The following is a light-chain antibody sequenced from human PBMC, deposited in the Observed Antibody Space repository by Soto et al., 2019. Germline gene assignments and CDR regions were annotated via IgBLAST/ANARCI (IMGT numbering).Light chain of an antibody. CDR3: QQYNDWPLT. J-gene: IGKJ4*01. CDR1: QSVNSN. V-gene: IGKV3-15*01. CDR2: GAS. Sequence: EKVMTQSPATLSVPPGERATLSCRASQSVNSNLAWYQQKPGQAPRLLLYGASTRATGIPARFSGSASGTEFTLTISILQSEDSAVYYCQQYNDWPLTFGGGTKVEIK.